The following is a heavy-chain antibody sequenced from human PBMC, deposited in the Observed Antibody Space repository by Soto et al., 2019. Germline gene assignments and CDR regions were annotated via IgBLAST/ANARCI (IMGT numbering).Heavy chain of an antibody. CDR1: GGTFSSYA. CDR2: IIPIFGTA. J-gene: IGHJ6*02. V-gene: IGHV1-69*01. CDR3: ASPVMSSSWYGTPYYYYYYGMDV. D-gene: IGHD6-13*01. Sequence: QVQLVQSGAEVKKPGSSVKVSCTASGGTFSSYAISWVRQAPGQGLEWMGGIIPIFGTANYAQKFQGRVTITADESTSTAYMELSSLRSEDTAVYYCASPVMSSSWYGTPYYYYYYGMDVWGQGTTVTVSS.